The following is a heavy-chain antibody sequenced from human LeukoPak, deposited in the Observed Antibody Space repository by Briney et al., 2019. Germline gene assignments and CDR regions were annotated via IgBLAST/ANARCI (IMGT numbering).Heavy chain of an antibody. CDR1: GGSISSSSYY. J-gene: IGHJ4*02. V-gene: IGHV4-39*01. CDR3: ARQGSSGGY. Sequence: SETLSLTCTVSGGSISSSSYYWGWIRQPPGKGLEWIGGIYYSGSTYYNPSLKSRVTISVDTSKNQFSLKLSSVTAADTAVYYCARQGSSGGYWGQGTLVTVSS. CDR2: IYYSGST. D-gene: IGHD6-13*01.